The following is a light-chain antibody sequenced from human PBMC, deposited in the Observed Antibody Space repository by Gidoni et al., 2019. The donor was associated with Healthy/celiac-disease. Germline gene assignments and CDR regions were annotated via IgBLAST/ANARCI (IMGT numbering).Light chain of an antibody. CDR1: QSVSSN. CDR2: GAS. J-gene: IGKJ3*01. V-gene: IGKV3-15*01. CDR3: QQYNNWPPFT. Sequence: EIVMTQSPATLSVSPGERATLSCMASQSVSSNLAWYQQKPGQAPRLLISGASTRATGIPARFSVSVSGTEFTLTISSLQSEDFAVYYCQQYNNWPPFTFGPGTKVGIK.